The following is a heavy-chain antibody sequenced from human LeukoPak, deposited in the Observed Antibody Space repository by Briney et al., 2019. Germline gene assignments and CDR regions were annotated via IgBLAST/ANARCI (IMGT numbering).Heavy chain of an antibody. CDR1: GFTVSSNY. V-gene: IGHV3-53*04. D-gene: IGHD3-10*01. Sequence: PGGSLRLSCAASGFTVSSNYMSWVRQAPGKGLEWVSVISSGGSTYYADSVKGRFTISRHNSKNTLYLQINSLRAEDTAVYYCATSPYFGAFDIWGQGTMVTVSS. CDR2: ISSGGST. J-gene: IGHJ3*02. CDR3: ATSPYFGAFDI.